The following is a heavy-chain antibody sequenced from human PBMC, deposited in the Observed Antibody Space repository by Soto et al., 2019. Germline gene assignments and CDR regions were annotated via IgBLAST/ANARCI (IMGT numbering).Heavy chain of an antibody. Sequence: GGSLRLSCVASGFTFSSYAMSWVRQAPGQGLEWASAMSGSRDQTYYADSVKGRFTISRDNSKNTLYLEMNSLRAEDTAVYYCAKDRLYCNGDRCHHDYWGRGTLVTVSS. J-gene: IGHJ4*02. CDR3: AKDRLYCNGDRCHHDY. CDR2: MSGSRDQT. D-gene: IGHD2-15*01. V-gene: IGHV3-23*01. CDR1: GFTFSSYA.